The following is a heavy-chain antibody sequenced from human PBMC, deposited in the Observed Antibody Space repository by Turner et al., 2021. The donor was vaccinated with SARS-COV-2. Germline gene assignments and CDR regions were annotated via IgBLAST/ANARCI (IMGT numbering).Heavy chain of an antibody. V-gene: IGHV3-30-3*01. D-gene: IGHD6-13*01. Sequence: QVQLVESGGGVVQPGRSLRLSCAASGFTFSTYAMHWVRQAPGKGLEGVAIISYDGSNKYYADSVKGRFTISRDNSKNTLYLQMNSLRAEDTAVYYCALSPGGYSSSWYYFDYWGQGTLVTVSS. J-gene: IGHJ4*02. CDR2: ISYDGSNK. CDR3: ALSPGGYSSSWYYFDY. CDR1: GFTFSTYA.